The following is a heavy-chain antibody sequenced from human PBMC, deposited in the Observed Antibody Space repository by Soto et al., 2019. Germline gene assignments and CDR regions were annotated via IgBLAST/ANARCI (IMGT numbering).Heavy chain of an antibody. V-gene: IGHV4-34*01. CDR3: ARGSVTYYYDSSGYYDTEYFQH. CDR2: INHSGST. CDR1: GGSFSGYY. J-gene: IGHJ1*01. D-gene: IGHD3-22*01. Sequence: NPSETLSLTCAVYGGSFSGYYWSWIRQPPGKGLEWIGEINHSGSTNYNPSLKSRVTISVDTSKNQFSLKLSSVTAADTAVYYCARGSVTYYYDSSGYYDTEYFQHWGQGTLVTVSS.